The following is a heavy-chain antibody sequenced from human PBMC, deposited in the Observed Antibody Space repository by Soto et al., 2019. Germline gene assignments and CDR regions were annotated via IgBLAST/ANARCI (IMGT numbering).Heavy chain of an antibody. CDR3: ARATMVRGVISLSYGMDV. J-gene: IGHJ6*02. D-gene: IGHD3-10*01. Sequence: ASVKVSCKASGYTFTDYSLQWVRQAPGQRLEWMGWINPASGKTKYAQKLQGRVTMTTDTSTSTAYMELRSLRSDDTAVYYCARATMVRGVISLSYGMDVWGQGTTVTVSS. CDR1: GYTFTDYS. V-gene: IGHV1-3*01. CDR2: INPASGKT.